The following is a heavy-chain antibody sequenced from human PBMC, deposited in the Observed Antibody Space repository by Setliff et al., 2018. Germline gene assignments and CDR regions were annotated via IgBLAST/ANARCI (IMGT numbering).Heavy chain of an antibody. CDR1: GYTFSDYG. CDR2: ISPYTGKT. V-gene: IGHV1-18*01. J-gene: IGHJ4*02. D-gene: IGHD1-1*01. Sequence: ASVKVSCKASGYTFSDYGISWVRLAPGQGLEWMGWISPYTGKTFYAPQFEDRVIMTTDTSTNTAYIELRSLRSDDTAIYFCARVGRSRTGYYSDYWGPGTLVTVSS. CDR3: ARVGRSRTGYYSDY.